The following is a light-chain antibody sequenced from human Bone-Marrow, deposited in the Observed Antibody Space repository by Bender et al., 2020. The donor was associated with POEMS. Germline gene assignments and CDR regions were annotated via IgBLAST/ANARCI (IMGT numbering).Light chain of an antibody. CDR1: SSDVGGYNY. CDR2: DVS. CDR3: CSYAGSTTWV. V-gene: IGLV2-11*01. J-gene: IGLJ2*01. Sequence: QSALTQPRSVSGSPGQSVTISCTGTSSDVGGYNYVSWYQQHPGKAPKLMIYDVSKRPSGVPDRFSGSKSGNTASLTISVLQAEDEANYYCCSYAGSTTWVFGGGTKLTVL.